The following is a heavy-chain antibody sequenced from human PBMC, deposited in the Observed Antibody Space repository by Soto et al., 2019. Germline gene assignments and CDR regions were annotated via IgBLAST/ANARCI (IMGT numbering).Heavy chain of an antibody. Sequence: GESLKNSWRGSGYSFTSYWISWVRQMPGKGLEWMGRIDPSDSYTNYSPSFQGHVTISADKSISTAYLQWSSLKASDTAMYYCAARHCSGGSCYHFYFEYWGQGTLVTVSS. CDR1: GYSFTSYW. D-gene: IGHD2-15*01. V-gene: IGHV5-10-1*01. CDR2: IDPSDSYT. CDR3: AARHCSGGSCYHFYFEY. J-gene: IGHJ4*02.